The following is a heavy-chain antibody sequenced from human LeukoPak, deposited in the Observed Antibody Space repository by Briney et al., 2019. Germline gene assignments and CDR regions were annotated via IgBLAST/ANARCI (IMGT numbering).Heavy chain of an antibody. CDR2: ISAYNGNT. J-gene: IGHJ4*02. CDR3: ARDLNRIVVVPAAMGY. Sequence: ASVKVSCKASGYTFTSYGISWVRQAPGQGLEWMGWISAYNGNTNYAQKLQGRVTMTTGTSTSTAYMELRSLRSDDTAVYYCARDLNRIVVVPAAMGYWGQGTLVTVSS. CDR1: GYTFTSYG. V-gene: IGHV1-18*01. D-gene: IGHD2-2*01.